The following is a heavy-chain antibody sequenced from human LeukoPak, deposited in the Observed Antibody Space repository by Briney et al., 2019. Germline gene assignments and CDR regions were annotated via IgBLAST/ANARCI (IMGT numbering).Heavy chain of an antibody. CDR1: GFTLSGND. CDR2: IYSGGST. J-gene: IGHJ4*02. V-gene: IGHV3-53*01. Sequence: GGSLRLSCAASGFTLSGNDMSWVRQAPGRGVECISGIYSGGSTDYADSVKGRLTISRDNSKNTLYLQMNSLRAEDTAVYYCARVVDHDYGDYYLDYWGQGTLVTVSS. CDR3: ARVVDHDYGDYYLDY. D-gene: IGHD4-17*01.